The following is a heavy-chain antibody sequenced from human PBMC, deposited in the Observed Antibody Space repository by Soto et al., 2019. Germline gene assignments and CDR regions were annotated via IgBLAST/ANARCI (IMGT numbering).Heavy chain of an antibody. CDR3: ARVVIQVATASTHYYYHMDL. CDR1: GGTFSNYA. CDR2: IIPIVGTV. V-gene: IGHV1-69*01. J-gene: IGHJ6*02. Sequence: QVQLVQSGAEVWKPGSSVTVSCKASGGTFSNYAISWVRQAPGQGLEWMGGIIPIVGTVSYAQKFQGRATTTADEPTTTAYMELGSLRFEATAVYYSARVVIQVATASTHYYYHMDLWGPGTTVTVSS. D-gene: IGHD2-21*01.